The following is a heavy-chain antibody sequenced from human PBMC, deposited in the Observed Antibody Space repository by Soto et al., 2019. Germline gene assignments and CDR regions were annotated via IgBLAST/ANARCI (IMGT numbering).Heavy chain of an antibody. CDR2: IIPIFGTA. Sequence: QVQLVQSGAEVKKPGSSVKVSCKASGGTFSSYAISWVRQAPGQGLEWMGGIIPIFGTANYAQKFQGRVTITGDESTSTGYMELSSLRSEDTAVYYCARPSGSSSWNYYYYGMDGWGQGTTVTVSS. D-gene: IGHD6-13*01. V-gene: IGHV1-69*01. CDR3: ARPSGSSSWNYYYYGMDG. J-gene: IGHJ6*02. CDR1: GGTFSSYA.